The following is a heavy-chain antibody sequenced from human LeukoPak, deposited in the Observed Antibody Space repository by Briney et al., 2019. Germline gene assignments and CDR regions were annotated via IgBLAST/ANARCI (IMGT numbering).Heavy chain of an antibody. CDR1: GGSFRGYY. D-gene: IGHD3-16*01. V-gene: IGHV4-59*01. J-gene: IGHJ6*02. CDR2: IYYSGIT. CDR3: ARVGGLTRGHFYYYYYGMDV. Sequence: NPSETVSLTCTVSGGSFRGYYWSWIRQSPGKGLEWIGYIYYSGITNYNPSLSSRVTMSVDTSMNQFSLRLSSVTAADTAVYYCARVGGLTRGHFYYYYYGMDVWGQGSTVTVSS.